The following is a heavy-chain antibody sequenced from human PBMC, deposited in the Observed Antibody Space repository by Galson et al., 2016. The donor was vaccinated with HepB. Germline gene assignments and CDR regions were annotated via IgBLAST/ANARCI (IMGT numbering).Heavy chain of an antibody. D-gene: IGHD3-16*01. Sequence: SLRLSCAASGFTFSSYGMHWVRQAPGKGLEWVAVIWYDGSNKYYADSVKGRFTISRDNSKNTVYLQMHSLRVDDTAVYYCTRRTGGSPDYWGQGTLVTVSS. CDR1: GFTFSSYG. J-gene: IGHJ4*02. CDR3: TRRTGGSPDY. V-gene: IGHV3-33*01. CDR2: IWYDGSNK.